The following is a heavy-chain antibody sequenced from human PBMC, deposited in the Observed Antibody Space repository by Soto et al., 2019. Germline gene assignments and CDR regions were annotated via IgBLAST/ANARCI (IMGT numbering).Heavy chain of an antibody. J-gene: IGHJ6*02. Sequence: GGSLRLSCAASGFTFSSYGMHWVRQAPGKGLEWVAVISYDGSNRYYADSVKGRFTISRDNSKNTLYLQMNSLRAEDTAVYYCAKTGSSSWYNPEIYYYYYYGMDVWGQGTTVTVSS. V-gene: IGHV3-30*18. CDR2: ISYDGSNR. CDR1: GFTFSSYG. D-gene: IGHD6-13*01. CDR3: AKTGSSSWYNPEIYYYYYYGMDV.